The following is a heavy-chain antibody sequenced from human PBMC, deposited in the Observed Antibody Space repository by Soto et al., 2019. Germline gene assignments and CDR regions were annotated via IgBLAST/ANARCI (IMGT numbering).Heavy chain of an antibody. Sequence: QVQLVESGGGVVQPGRSLRLSCAASGFTFNNYGMHWVRQAPGKGLEWVATISNDGSDKYYADSEKGRLTISRDNSKNTVYLQMNSPRAEDTAVYYCAKDQGIAASHGIDWGQGTMVTVSS. CDR2: ISNDGSDK. V-gene: IGHV3-30*18. CDR3: AKDQGIAASHGID. J-gene: IGHJ3*01. D-gene: IGHD6-13*01. CDR1: GFTFNNYG.